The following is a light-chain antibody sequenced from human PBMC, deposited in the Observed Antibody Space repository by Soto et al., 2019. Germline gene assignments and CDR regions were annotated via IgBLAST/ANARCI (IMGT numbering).Light chain of an antibody. CDR2: DVT. CDR1: SSDVGGYDY. J-gene: IGLJ1*01. Sequence: QSVLTQPPSPSGSPGQSVTISCTGTSSDVGGYDYVSWYQQHPGKAPKLMIYDVTKRPSGVPDRFSGSKSANTASLTVSGLQAEDEADYYCSLYAGTHIVFGTGTRSPS. V-gene: IGLV2-8*01. CDR3: SLYAGTHIV.